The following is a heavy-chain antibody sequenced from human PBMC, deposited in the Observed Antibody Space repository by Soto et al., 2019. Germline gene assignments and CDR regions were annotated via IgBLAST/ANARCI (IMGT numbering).Heavy chain of an antibody. V-gene: IGHV3-48*03. CDR1: GFTFSSYE. CDR3: ARARVPPAIEGIRFWFDP. CDR2: ISSSGTTI. Sequence: GGSLRLSCEASGFTFSSYEMNWVRQAPGKGLEWVSYISSSGTTIYHADSVKGRFTISRDNAKNSLYLQMHSLRAEDTAVYYCARARVPPAIEGIRFWFDPWGQGALVTVSS. J-gene: IGHJ5*02. D-gene: IGHD2-2*01.